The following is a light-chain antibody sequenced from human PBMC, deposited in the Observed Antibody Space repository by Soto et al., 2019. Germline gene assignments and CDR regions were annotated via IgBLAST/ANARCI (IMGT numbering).Light chain of an antibody. CDR3: QQYYQYPRT. J-gene: IGKJ1*01. V-gene: IGKV1-8*01. CDR2: ASS. CDR1: QEISPF. Sequence: AIRVTQSPSSISASTGDRVTITCRASQEISPFLAWYQQRPGKAPNLLLYASSTLKSGVPSRFSGRGSGTDFTLTISTLQSEDSATYFCQQYYQYPRTFGQGTKAEIK.